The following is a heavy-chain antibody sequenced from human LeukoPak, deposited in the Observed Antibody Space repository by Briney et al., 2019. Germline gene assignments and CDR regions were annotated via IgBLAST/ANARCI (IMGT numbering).Heavy chain of an antibody. V-gene: IGHV6-1*01. J-gene: IGHJ6*02. D-gene: IGHD2-2*01. Sequence: SQTLSLTCAISGDSVSNNSAACNWIRQSPSRGREGLVGTYYRSKWYNDYAVSVKSRITINPDTSKNQFSLQLNSVTPEDTAVYYCARSVGTVVVPAGMTYGMDVWGQGTTVTVSS. CDR1: GDSVSNNSAA. CDR3: ARSVGTVVVPAGMTYGMDV. CDR2: TYYRSKWYN.